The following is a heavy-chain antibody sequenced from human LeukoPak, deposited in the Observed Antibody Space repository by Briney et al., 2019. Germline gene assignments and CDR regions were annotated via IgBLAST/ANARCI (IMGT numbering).Heavy chain of an antibody. Sequence: GGSLRLPCAASGFTFSSFALSWVRQAPGKGLEWVSTVSDTTYYADSVRGRFTISRDDSKNTLCLQMDSLRAEDTAIYFCARSRGPGSHWFDPWGQGTLVTVSS. CDR2: VSDTT. CDR3: ARSRGPGSHWFDP. D-gene: IGHD3-10*01. CDR1: GFTFSSFA. V-gene: IGHV3-23*01. J-gene: IGHJ5*02.